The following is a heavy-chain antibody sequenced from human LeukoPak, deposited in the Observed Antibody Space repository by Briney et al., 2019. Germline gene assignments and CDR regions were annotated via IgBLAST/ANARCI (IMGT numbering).Heavy chain of an antibody. CDR2: ISSSSSYI. V-gene: IGHV3-21*01. Sequence: PGGSLRLSCAASGFTFSSYEMNWVRQAPGKGLEWVSSISSSSSYIYYADSVKGRFTISRDNAKNSLYLQMNSLRAEDTAVYCCARDIGGARDYWGQGTLVTVSS. D-gene: IGHD1-26*01. CDR3: ARDIGGARDY. CDR1: GFTFSSYE. J-gene: IGHJ4*02.